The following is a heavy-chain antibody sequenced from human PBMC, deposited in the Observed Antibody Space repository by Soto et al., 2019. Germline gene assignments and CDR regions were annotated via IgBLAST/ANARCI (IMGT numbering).Heavy chain of an antibody. J-gene: IGHJ4*01. CDR2: ISGSSSTT. Sequence: PGGALILSCLASVLTFNKDAMTWFRHAPGKGLEWVSSISGSSSTTYYADSVKGRFTISRDNSKNTVYLHMNTLSTEDAAVYYCAPTRYDYGDDAVGYWGQGTLVTVS. CDR3: APTRYDYGDDAVGY. V-gene: IGHV3-23*01. CDR1: VLTFNKDA. D-gene: IGHD4-17*01.